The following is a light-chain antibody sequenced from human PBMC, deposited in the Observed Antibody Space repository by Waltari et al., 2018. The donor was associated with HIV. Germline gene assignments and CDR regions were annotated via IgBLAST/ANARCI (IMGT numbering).Light chain of an antibody. CDR3: LQTYDVPLT. Sequence: DIQMTQSPSSLSASIGDSITFTCRASQCINTFLNWFQKKPGQAPKLLIYDAATLQRGAPSRFSGRGSGTEFTLTISSLQPEDFATYYCLQTYDVPLTFGPGTKLDV. J-gene: IGKJ3*01. CDR1: QCINTF. CDR2: DAA. V-gene: IGKV1-39*01.